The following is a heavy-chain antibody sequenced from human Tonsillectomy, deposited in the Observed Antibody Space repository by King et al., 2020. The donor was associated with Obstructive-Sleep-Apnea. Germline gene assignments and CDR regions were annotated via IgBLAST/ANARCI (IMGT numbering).Heavy chain of an antibody. CDR2: MYHRGST. Sequence: QLQESGPGLLKPSETLSLTCTVSVYSISSGFYWGWIRQPPGKGLEWIGSMYHRGSTYYNPSLRSRVTMSLDTDNNQFSLKLRSVTAADTAVYYCARDPNSGGGSCYFDYWGQGTLVAVSS. D-gene: IGHD2-15*01. J-gene: IGHJ4*02. CDR3: ARDPNSGGGSCYFDY. V-gene: IGHV4-38-2*02. CDR1: VYSISSGFY.